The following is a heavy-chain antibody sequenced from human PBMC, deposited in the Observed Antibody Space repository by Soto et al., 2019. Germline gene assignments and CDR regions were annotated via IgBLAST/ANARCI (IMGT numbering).Heavy chain of an antibody. J-gene: IGHJ4*02. CDR2: IYYSGST. CDR3: ASATYDSSGYYYSAPSYYFDY. CDR1: GGSISSGGYY. V-gene: IGHV4-31*03. D-gene: IGHD3-22*01. Sequence: QVQLQESGPGLVKPSQTLSLTCTVSGGSISSGGYYWSWIRQHPGKGLEWIGYIYYSGSTYYNPSLKSRVTISVDTSKNQFSPKLSSVTAADTAVYYCASATYDSSGYYYSAPSYYFDYWGQGTLVTVSS.